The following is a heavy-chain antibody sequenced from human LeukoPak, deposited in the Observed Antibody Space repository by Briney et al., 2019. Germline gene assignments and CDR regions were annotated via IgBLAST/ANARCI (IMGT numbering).Heavy chain of an antibody. J-gene: IGHJ4*02. V-gene: IGHV4-4*02. Sequence: SGTLSLACDVSGGSISSSNWWTWVRQPPGKGLEWIGEMYHGGNTNYNPSLKNRVTISVDTSKNQFSLKLSSVTAADTAVYYCASESIVGATNFDYWGQGTLVTVSS. CDR2: MYHGGNT. CDR3: ASESIVGATNFDY. CDR1: GGSISSSNW. D-gene: IGHD1-26*01.